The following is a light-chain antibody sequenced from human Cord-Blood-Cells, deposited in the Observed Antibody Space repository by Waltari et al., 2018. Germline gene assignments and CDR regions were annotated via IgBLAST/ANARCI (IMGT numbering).Light chain of an antibody. CDR3: SSYAGSNNLV. V-gene: IGLV2-8*01. Sequence: QSALTQPPSASGSPGQSVTIPCTGTTRDVGGYNYVSWYQQHPGKAPKLMIYEVIKRPSGVPDRFSGSKSGNTASLTVSGLQAEDEADYYCSSYAGSNNLVFGGGTKLTVL. CDR2: EVI. CDR1: TRDVGGYNY. J-gene: IGLJ3*02.